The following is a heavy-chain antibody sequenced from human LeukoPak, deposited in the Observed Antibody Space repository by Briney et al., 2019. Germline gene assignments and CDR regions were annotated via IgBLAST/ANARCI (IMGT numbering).Heavy chain of an antibody. D-gene: IGHD5-12*01. CDR1: GGSFSGYY. Sequence: SETLSLTCAVYGGSFSGYYWSWIRQPPGKGLEWIGEINHSGSTNYNPSLKSRVTISVDTPKNQFSLKLSSVTAADTAVYYCARGGVATIGDFDYWGQGTLVTVSS. CDR3: ARGGVATIGDFDY. CDR2: INHSGST. J-gene: IGHJ4*02. V-gene: IGHV4-34*01.